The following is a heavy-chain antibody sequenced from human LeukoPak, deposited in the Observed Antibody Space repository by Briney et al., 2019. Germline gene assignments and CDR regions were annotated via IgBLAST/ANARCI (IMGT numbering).Heavy chain of an antibody. CDR2: LSPVSA. D-gene: IGHD6-6*01. CDR3: ARDREISARPGGWFDP. Sequence: GASVKVSCKVAGGTINNFSISWVGPGPGQGVGWVGGLSPVSATYAQKFQGRVTITADESTDTVYMELGSLTSEDTATYFCARDREISARPGGWFDPWGQGTLVTVSS. CDR1: GGTINNFS. V-gene: IGHV1-69*13. J-gene: IGHJ5*02.